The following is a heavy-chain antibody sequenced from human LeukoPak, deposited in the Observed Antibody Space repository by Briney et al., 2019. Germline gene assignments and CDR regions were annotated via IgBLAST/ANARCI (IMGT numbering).Heavy chain of an antibody. CDR1: GGSISSSYYY. J-gene: IGHJ4*02. D-gene: IGHD3-22*01. CDR3: ARTRSSGYLTFDY. CDR2: ITNSGNSK. Sequence: LSLTCTVSGGSISSSYYYWGWIRQAPGKGLEWVSYITNSGNSKSYADSVKGRFTISRDNTKNSLYLQMNGLRAEDTAVYYCARTRSSGYLTFDYWGQGILVTVSS. V-gene: IGHV3-11*06.